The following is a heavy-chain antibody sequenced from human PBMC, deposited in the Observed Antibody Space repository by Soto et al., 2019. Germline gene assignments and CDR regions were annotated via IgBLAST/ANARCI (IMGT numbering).Heavy chain of an antibody. CDR3: ARGFDY. CDR1: GVTFSSYA. V-gene: IGHV3-30-3*01. Sequence: QVQLVESGGGVVKPGRSLRLSCAAAGVTFSSYAMHWCRQAPGKGLEWVAVISYDGSTKYYADSVKGRFTISRDNSKNTLYLQMNSLRAEDTSVYYCARGFDYWGQGTLVTVSS. CDR2: ISYDGSTK. J-gene: IGHJ4*02.